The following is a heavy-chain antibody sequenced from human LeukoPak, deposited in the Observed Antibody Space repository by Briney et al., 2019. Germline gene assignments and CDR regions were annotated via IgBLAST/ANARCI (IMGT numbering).Heavy chain of an antibody. V-gene: IGHV4-34*01. CDR3: ARRRQYDSSLFWNFDL. CDR2: INHSGST. J-gene: IGHJ2*01. CDR1: GGSFSGYY. Sequence: SETLSLTCAVYGGSFSGYYWSWIRQSPGKGLEWIGEINHSGSTNYNPSLKSRVTISVDTSKNQFSLTLSSVTAADTAVYYCARRRQYDSSLFWNFDLWGRGTLVTVSS. D-gene: IGHD6-6*01.